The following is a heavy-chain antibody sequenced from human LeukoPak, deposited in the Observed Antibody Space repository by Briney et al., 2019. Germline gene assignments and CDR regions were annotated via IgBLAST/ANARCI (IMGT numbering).Heavy chain of an antibody. J-gene: IGHJ4*02. CDR2: ISYSERT. V-gene: IGHV4-39*01. CDR1: GGSIYTSTYF. CDR3: AGHSGNYYSTFDY. Sequence: PSETLSLTCTVSGGSIYTSTYFWGWLRQPPGKGLEWIGSISYSERTYYNPSLKSRVTISTDTSKNQFSLKLSSVTAADTAVYYCAGHSGNYYSTFDYWGQGTLVTVSS. D-gene: IGHD1-26*01.